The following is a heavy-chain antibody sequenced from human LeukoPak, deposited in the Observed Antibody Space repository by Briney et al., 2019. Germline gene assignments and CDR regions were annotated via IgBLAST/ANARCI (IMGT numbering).Heavy chain of an antibody. CDR2: FYYIEST. Sequence: SETLSLTCSVSGGSISSNKDYWGWIRQPPGKGLEWIGTFYYIESTYYNPSLRSQVAISVDTSKNQLSLKLNSVTVADTAVYYCARERAYCSSINCYKGFNYFDPWGQGTLVIVSS. CDR3: ARERAYCSSINCYKGFNYFDP. J-gene: IGHJ5*02. D-gene: IGHD2-2*02. V-gene: IGHV4-39*07. CDR1: GGSISSNKDY.